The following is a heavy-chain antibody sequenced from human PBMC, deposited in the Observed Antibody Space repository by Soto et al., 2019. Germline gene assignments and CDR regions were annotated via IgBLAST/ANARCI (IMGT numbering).Heavy chain of an antibody. CDR3: MLGSGWKDFDY. CDR2: IYYSGST. V-gene: IGHV4-39*01. J-gene: IGHJ4*02. Sequence: SETLSLTCTVCGGSITSSSYYWGWIRQPPGKGLEWIGNIYYSGSTYYNPSLKSRVTISVDTSKNQFSLKLSSVTAADTAVYYCMLGSGWKDFDYWGQGTLVTVSS. D-gene: IGHD3-22*01. CDR1: GGSITSSSYY.